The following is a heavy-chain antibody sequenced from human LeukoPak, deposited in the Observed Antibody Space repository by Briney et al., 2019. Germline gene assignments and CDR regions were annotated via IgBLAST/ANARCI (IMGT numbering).Heavy chain of an antibody. CDR3: ARHDYYDNFDY. CDR2: IYYSGST. J-gene: IGHJ4*02. CDR1: GGSISSGDNY. V-gene: IGHV4-61*08. Sequence: SETLSLTCTVSGGSISSGDNYWSWIRQPPGKGLEWIGYIYYSGSTNYNPSLKSRVTISVDTSKNQFSLKLSSVTAADTAVYYCARHDYYDNFDYWGQGTLVTVSS. D-gene: IGHD3-22*01.